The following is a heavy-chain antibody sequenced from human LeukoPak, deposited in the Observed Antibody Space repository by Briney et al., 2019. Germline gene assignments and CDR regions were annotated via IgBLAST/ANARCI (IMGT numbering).Heavy chain of an antibody. Sequence: ASVKVSCKASGYTFTSYDINWVRQATGQRLEWMGWMNPNSGNTGYAQKFQGRVTMTRNTSISTAYMELSSLRSEDTAVYYCARGSSPLGYYYYMDVWGKGTTVTVSS. CDR1: GYTFTSYD. CDR3: ARGSSPLGYYYYMDV. CDR2: MNPNSGNT. J-gene: IGHJ6*03. V-gene: IGHV1-8*01. D-gene: IGHD6-13*01.